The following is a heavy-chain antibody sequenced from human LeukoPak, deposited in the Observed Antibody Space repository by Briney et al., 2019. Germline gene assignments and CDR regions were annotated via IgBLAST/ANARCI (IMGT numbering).Heavy chain of an antibody. CDR2: INHSGST. CDR1: GGSFSGYY. V-gene: IGHV4-34*01. J-gene: IGHJ4*02. CDR3: ASPLREDSSSAY. D-gene: IGHD3-22*01. Sequence: SETLSLTCAVYGGSFSGYYWSWIRQPPGKGLEWIGEINHSGSTNYNPSLKSRVTISVDTSKNQFSLKLSSVTAADTAVYYCASPLREDSSSAYWGQGTLVTVSS.